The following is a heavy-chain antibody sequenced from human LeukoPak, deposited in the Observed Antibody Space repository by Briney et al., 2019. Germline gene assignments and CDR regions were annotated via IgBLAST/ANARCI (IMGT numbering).Heavy chain of an antibody. Sequence: GGSLRLSCAASGFTFSSYGMHWVRQAPGKGLEWVAFIRYDGSNKYYADSVKGRFTISRDNSKNTLYLQMNSLRAEDTAVYYCARSRVTNYLTYYFDYWGQGTLVTVSS. J-gene: IGHJ4*02. CDR1: GFTFSSYG. CDR2: IRYDGSNK. D-gene: IGHD4-17*01. V-gene: IGHV3-30*02. CDR3: ARSRVTNYLTYYFDY.